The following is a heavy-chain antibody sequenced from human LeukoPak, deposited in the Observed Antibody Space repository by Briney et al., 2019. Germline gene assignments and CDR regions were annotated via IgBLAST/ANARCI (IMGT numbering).Heavy chain of an antibody. CDR1: GGSISSYY. V-gene: IGHV4-59*01. Sequence: SETLSLTCTVSGGSISSYYWSWIRQPPGKGLEWIGYIYYSGSTNYNPSLKSRVTISVDTSKNQFSLKQSSVTAADTAVYYCARMSPRATKASFDYWGQGTLVTVSS. D-gene: IGHD1-26*01. CDR3: ARMSPRATKASFDY. J-gene: IGHJ4*02. CDR2: IYYSGST.